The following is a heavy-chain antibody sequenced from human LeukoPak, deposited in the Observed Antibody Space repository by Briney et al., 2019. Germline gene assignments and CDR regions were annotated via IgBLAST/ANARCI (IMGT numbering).Heavy chain of an antibody. D-gene: IGHD2-21*01. Sequence: GGSLRLSCAASGFTFSSYSMNWVRQAPGKGLEWVSYISSSSSAIYYADAVKGRFTISRDNDENSLYLQMNSLRAEDTAMYYCVRDGLRGDSWGLGTLVTVSS. V-gene: IGHV3-48*01. CDR3: VRDGLRGDS. CDR2: ISSSSSAI. CDR1: GFTFSSYS. J-gene: IGHJ5*01.